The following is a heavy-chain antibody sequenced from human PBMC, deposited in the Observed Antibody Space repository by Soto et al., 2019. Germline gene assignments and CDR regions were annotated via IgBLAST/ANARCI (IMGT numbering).Heavy chain of an antibody. CDR2: IIPLFGTE. CDR1: GGSFSTYA. D-gene: IGHD3-3*01. Sequence: QVHLVQSGAEVKKPGSSVKVSCKASGGSFSTYAINWLRQAPGQGLEWMGGIIPLFGTENYAQNFQDRFTFTADKSTTTAYMEVRSLTSEDTAVYYCATGFWRGPIAHYFDYWGQGTLVTVSS. CDR3: ATGFWRGPIAHYFDY. V-gene: IGHV1-69*06. J-gene: IGHJ4*01.